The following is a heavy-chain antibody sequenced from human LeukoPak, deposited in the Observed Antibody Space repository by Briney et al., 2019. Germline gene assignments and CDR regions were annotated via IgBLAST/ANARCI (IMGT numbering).Heavy chain of an antibody. D-gene: IGHD2-15*01. CDR2: IDPSDSYT. CDR3: ARPNCSGGSCYLNWFDP. J-gene: IGHJ5*02. V-gene: IGHV5-10-1*01. Sequence: GESLQISCEGSGSIFTSYWISGVRQLPGKGLEGMGRIDPSDSYTNYSPSFQGHVTISADESISTAYLQWSSLKASDTAMYYCARPNCSGGSCYLNWFDPWGQGTLVTVSS. CDR1: GSIFTSYW.